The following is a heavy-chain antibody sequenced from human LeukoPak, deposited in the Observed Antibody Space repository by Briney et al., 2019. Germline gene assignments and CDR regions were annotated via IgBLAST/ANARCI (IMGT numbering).Heavy chain of an antibody. D-gene: IGHD6-19*01. CDR3: ARMRVVAGTIGYGMDV. J-gene: IGHJ6*02. V-gene: IGHV3-74*01. Sequence: PGGSLRLSCAASGFTFSSYWMHWVRQVPGKGLVWVSRINSDGSSTSYADSVKGRFTISRDNAKNTLYLQMNSLRVEDTAMYYCARMRVVAGTIGYGMDVWGQGTTVTVS. CDR2: INSDGSST. CDR1: GFTFSSYW.